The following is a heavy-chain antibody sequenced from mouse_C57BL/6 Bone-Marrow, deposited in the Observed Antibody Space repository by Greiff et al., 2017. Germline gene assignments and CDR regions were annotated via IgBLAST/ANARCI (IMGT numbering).Heavy chain of an antibody. CDR1: GYTFTSYW. CDR3: ARSKSSGWFAY. Sequence: QVQLQQPGAELVMPGASVKLSCKASGYTFTSYWMHWVKQRPGQGLEWIGEIDPSVSYTNYNQKFKGKSTLTVDKSSSTAYMQLSSLTSEDSAVYYCARSKSSGWFAYGGQGTLVTVSA. D-gene: IGHD3-2*02. J-gene: IGHJ3*01. CDR2: IDPSVSYT. V-gene: IGHV1-69*01.